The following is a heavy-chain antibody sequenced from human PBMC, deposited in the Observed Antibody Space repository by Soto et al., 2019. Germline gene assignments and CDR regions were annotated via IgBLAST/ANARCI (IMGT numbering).Heavy chain of an antibody. CDR2: IYYSGST. D-gene: IGHD1-26*01. V-gene: IGHV4-59*01. CDR1: GGSISSYY. J-gene: IGHJ5*02. CDR3: ARRRVVGATSRWFDP. Sequence: SSETLSLTCTVSGGSISSYYWSWIRQPPGKGLEWIGYIYYSGSTNYNPSLKSRVTISVDTSKNQFSLKLSSVTAADTAVYYCARRRVVGATSRWFDPWGQGTLVTVSS.